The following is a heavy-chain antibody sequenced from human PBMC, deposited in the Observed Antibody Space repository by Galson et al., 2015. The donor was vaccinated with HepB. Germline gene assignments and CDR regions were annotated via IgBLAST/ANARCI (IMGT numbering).Heavy chain of an antibody. CDR2: IYYTGGT. D-gene: IGHD1-26*01. Sequence: SETLSLTCTVSGGSISSSSYYWDWIRQPPGKGLEWIGNIYYTGGTYYNPSLESRVTISLDTSKKQFSLKLSSVTAADTAVYYCARRGTTTNAFDIWGQGTMVTVSS. V-gene: IGHV4-39*01. CDR3: ARRGTTTNAFDI. CDR1: GGSISSSSYY. J-gene: IGHJ3*02.